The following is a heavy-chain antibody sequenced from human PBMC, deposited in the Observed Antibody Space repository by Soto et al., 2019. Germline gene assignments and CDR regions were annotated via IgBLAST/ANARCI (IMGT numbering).Heavy chain of an antibody. CDR3: AKTITTYSGDSRGRGALVDY. CDR1: GFTFSTYS. CDR2: ISSDGKSE. D-gene: IGHD3-22*01. Sequence: QVQLVESGGGVVQPGRSLRLSCAASGFTFSTYSMHWVRQPPGKGLEWVAVISSDGKSEHYADPVKGRFSISRDNSKNTLSLQMNSLRVEDTTVYYCAKTITTYSGDSRGRGALVDYWGQGTLVTVSS. V-gene: IGHV3-30*18. J-gene: IGHJ4*02.